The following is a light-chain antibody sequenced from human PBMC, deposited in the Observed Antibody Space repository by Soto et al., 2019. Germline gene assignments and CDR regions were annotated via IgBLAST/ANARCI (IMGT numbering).Light chain of an antibody. CDR3: CSYAGSYTWE. Sequence: QSALTQPRSVSGSPGQSVTISCTGTSSDVGDYNYVSWYQQHPGKAPKLLIYAVNMRPSGVPDRFSGSKSGNTASLTISGLQAEDEADYSCCSYAGSYTWEFGRGTKLTVL. V-gene: IGLV2-11*01. CDR1: SSDVGDYNY. CDR2: AVN. J-gene: IGLJ3*02.